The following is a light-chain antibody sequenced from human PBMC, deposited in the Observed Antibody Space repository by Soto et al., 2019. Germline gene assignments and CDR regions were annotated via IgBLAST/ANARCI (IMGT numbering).Light chain of an antibody. CDR2: AAS. CDR1: QVISSY. J-gene: IGKJ1*01. CDR3: QQYYSYPWT. Sequence: AIRMTQSPSSLSASTGDRVTITCRASQVISSYLAWYQQKPGKAPKLLIYAASTLQSGVPSRFSGSASGTDFTLTISCLQSEDFATYYCQQYYSYPWTFGQGTKVEIK. V-gene: IGKV1-8*01.